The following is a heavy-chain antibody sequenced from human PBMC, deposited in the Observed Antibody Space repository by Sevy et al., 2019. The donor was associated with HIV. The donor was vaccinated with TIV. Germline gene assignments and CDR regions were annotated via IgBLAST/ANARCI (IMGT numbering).Heavy chain of an antibody. V-gene: IGHV3-48*01. CDR1: GFTYS. J-gene: IGHJ4*02. CDR3: ASQRGGYERLYYFDS. D-gene: IGHD5-12*01. CDR2: ISDSSATI. Sequence: GGSLRLSCVASGFTYSMNWVRQAPGKGLEWVSYISDSSATIHYADSVKGRFNISRDNAKNSLYLQMNTLRAEDTAVYYCASQRGGYERLYYFDSWGQGTLVTVSS.